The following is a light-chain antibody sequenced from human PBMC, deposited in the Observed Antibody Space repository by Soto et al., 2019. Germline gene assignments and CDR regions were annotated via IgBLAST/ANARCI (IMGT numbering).Light chain of an antibody. CDR3: HSYDSSLNGWV. CDR2: GDS. J-gene: IGLJ3*02. CDR1: SSNIGGGYD. Sequence: QSVLTQPPSVSGAPGQRVTISCTGTSSNIGGGYDVFWSRHLPGTAPRLLIFGDSVRPSGVPDRVSGSKSATSASLAIPGLQAEDEADYYCHSYDSSLNGWVFGGGTKLTVL. V-gene: IGLV1-40*01.